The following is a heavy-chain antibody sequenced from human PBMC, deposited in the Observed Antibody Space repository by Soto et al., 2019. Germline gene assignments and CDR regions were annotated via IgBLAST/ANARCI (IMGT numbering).Heavy chain of an antibody. D-gene: IGHD5-18*01. V-gene: IGHV1-3*01. CDR2: INAGNGNT. Sequence: ASVKVSCKASGYTFTSYAVHWVRQAPGQRLEWMGWINAGNGNTKYSQKFQGRVTITRDTSASTAYMELSSLRSEDTAVYYCARDLGGYSSWFDPWGQGTLVTVSS. CDR1: GYTFTSYA. J-gene: IGHJ5*02. CDR3: ARDLGGYSSWFDP.